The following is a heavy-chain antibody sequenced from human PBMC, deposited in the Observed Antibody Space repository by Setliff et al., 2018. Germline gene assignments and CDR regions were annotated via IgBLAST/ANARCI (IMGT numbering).Heavy chain of an antibody. J-gene: IGHJ4*02. CDR3: AKPQLELRWGFES. V-gene: IGHV3-23*01. CDR2: IYRGDGHT. D-gene: IGHD1-7*01. CDR1: GGSISSSSYY. Sequence: PSETLSLTCTVSGGSISSSSYYWGWVRQAPGRGLEWVSTIYRGDGHTFYTDSVKGRFTIFRDSSKNTLYLQMTSLRAEDTAVYYCAKPQLELRWGFESWGQGTLVTVSS.